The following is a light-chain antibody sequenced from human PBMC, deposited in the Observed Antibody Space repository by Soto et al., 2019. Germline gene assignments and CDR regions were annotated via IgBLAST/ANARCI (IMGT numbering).Light chain of an antibody. Sequence: DIQLTRSPSFLSASVGDRVTITCRASQGIGSLLAWYQQKPGQAPNLLIHTAFTLQSGVPSRFSGGGSGTEFTLTITSLQAEDFATYYCQHRHSYPITFGQGTRLEIK. J-gene: IGKJ5*01. V-gene: IGKV1-9*01. CDR3: QHRHSYPIT. CDR2: TAF. CDR1: QGIGSL.